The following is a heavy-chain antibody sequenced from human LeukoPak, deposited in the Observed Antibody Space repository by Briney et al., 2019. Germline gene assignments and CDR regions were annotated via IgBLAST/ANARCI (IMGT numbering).Heavy chain of an antibody. J-gene: IGHJ6*03. Sequence: GASVKVSCKASGYTFTSYDINWVRQATGQGLEWMGWMNPNSGNTGYAQKFQGRVTMTRNTSISTAYMELSSLRSEGTAVYYCARGPYGSGIGSYYMDVWGKGTTVTISS. CDR3: ARGPYGSGIGSYYMDV. CDR1: GYTFTSYD. D-gene: IGHD3-10*01. V-gene: IGHV1-8*01. CDR2: MNPNSGNT.